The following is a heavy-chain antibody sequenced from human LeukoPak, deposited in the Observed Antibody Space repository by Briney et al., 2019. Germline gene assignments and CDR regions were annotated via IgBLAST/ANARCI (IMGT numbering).Heavy chain of an antibody. D-gene: IGHD3-10*01. Sequence: PSQTLSLTCTVSYGSFSNHYWSWMRQPSGKGREWIGNINYSGSTKHNPSLNGRSVMAVDTSKNQFSLKLSSLTAADTAVYYCAKDIYGSGSYYGNGLDVWGRGTTVTVSS. CDR1: YGSFSNHY. J-gene: IGHJ6*02. CDR2: INYSGST. V-gene: IGHV4-59*11. CDR3: AKDIYGSGSYYGNGLDV.